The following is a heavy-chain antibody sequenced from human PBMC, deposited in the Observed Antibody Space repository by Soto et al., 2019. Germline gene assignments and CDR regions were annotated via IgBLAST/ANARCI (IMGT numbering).Heavy chain of an antibody. CDR3: ARDRSPDNDYVWGDYYYGMDV. V-gene: IGHV3-30-3*01. Sequence: GGSLRLSCAASGFTFSSYAMHWVRQAPGKGLEWVAVISYDGSNKYYADSVKGRFTISRDNSKNTLYLQMNSLRAEDTAVYYCARDRSPDNDYVWGDYYYGMDVWGQGTTVTVSS. CDR2: ISYDGSNK. CDR1: GFTFSSYA. J-gene: IGHJ6*02. D-gene: IGHD3-16*01.